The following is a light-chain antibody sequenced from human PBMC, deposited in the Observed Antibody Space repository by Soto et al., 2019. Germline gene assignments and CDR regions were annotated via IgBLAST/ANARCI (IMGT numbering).Light chain of an antibody. CDR1: QSITNY. CDR3: QESYSTPWT. CDR2: AAS. J-gene: IGKJ1*01. Sequence: DIQMTQSPSSLSASVGDRVTITCRASQSITNYLNWYQQKPGKAPKLLIYAASSLPSGVPSRFSGSGSGTDFTLTIGSLQPEDFATYYCQESYSTPWTFGQGTKVDIK. V-gene: IGKV1-39*01.